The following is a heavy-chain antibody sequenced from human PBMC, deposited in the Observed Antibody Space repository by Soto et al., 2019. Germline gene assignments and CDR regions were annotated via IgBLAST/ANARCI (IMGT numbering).Heavy chain of an antibody. J-gene: IGHJ6*02. CDR1: GYTFTSYS. CDR2: VNPVNGNT. Sequence: QVQLVQSGAEVEKPGASVKVSCKASGYTFTSYSIQWVRQAPGQRPEWMGWVNPVNGNTKYSQKFQDRVTFTRDTSAMIVYMELRRLRSEDTAVYYCASRNYGDLDYGLDVWGQGTTVTVSS. CDR3: ASRNYGDLDYGLDV. V-gene: IGHV1-3*01. D-gene: IGHD4-17*01.